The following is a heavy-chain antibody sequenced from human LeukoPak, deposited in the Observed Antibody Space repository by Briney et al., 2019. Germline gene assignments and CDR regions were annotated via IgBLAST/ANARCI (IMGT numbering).Heavy chain of an antibody. CDR3: ARNRDGSDY. Sequence: QDRVTITRDTSASTAYMELSSLRSEDTAVYYCARNRDGSDYWGQGTPVTVSS. D-gene: IGHD3-10*01. V-gene: IGHV1-3*01. J-gene: IGHJ4*02.